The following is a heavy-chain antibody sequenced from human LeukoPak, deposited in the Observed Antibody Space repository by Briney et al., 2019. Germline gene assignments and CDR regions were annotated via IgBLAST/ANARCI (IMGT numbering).Heavy chain of an antibody. CDR1: GFTFSTYW. CDR2: IKQDGSEK. Sequence: GGSLRLSCAASGFTFSTYWMNWVRQAPGKGLEWVANIKQDGSEKFYVDSVKDRFTISRDNSKNSLYLQMNSLRTEDTALYYCAKDFYSSGSYASPLFDYWGQGTLVTVSS. J-gene: IGHJ4*02. CDR3: AKDFYSSGSYASPLFDY. V-gene: IGHV3-7*05. D-gene: IGHD3-10*01.